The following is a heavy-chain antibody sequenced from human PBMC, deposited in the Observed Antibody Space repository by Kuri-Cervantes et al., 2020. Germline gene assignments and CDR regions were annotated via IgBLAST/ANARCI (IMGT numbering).Heavy chain of an antibody. CDR2: IYPDNSHT. V-gene: IGHV5-51*01. CDR3: ARHRLVTDPRGAFDI. CDR1: GFTFSVYS. D-gene: IGHD2-21*02. J-gene: IGHJ3*02. Sequence: GESLKISCAASGFTFSVYSMNWVRQAPGKGLEWMGIIYPDNSHTSYSPSFQGQVTISADKSISTAYLQWSSLKASDTAMYYCARHRLVTDPRGAFDIWGQGTMVTVSS.